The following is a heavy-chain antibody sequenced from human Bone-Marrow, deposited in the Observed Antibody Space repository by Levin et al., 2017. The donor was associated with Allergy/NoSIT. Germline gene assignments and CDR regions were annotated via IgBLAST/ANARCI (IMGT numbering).Heavy chain of an antibody. J-gene: IGHJ4*02. CDR1: GISLTDVS. Sequence: ASVKVSCKVSGISLTDVSMHWVRQAPGKGLEWMGGFDPEEGETVYADKFQARVTMTEDTSTDTAYMELSRLRSEETAIYYCATERGGQQLVLDYWGQGTLVTVSS. D-gene: IGHD6-13*01. V-gene: IGHV1-24*01. CDR3: ATERGGQQLVLDY. CDR2: FDPEEGET.